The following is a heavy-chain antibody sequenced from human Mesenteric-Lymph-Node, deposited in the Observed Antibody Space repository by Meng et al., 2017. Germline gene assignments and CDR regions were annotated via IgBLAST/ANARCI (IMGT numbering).Heavy chain of an antibody. Sequence: QQLGPGVVSPGQALSLALFIFGWSASRDSLGWIWIRQFPSIGLEWLGRTYCSSKWDNDYEVSVNGRIGINPDTYKTQFFLQLNSMSPEDEAVYDCSRNYATSRPFEYWGQGTLVTVSS. CDR2: TYCSSKWDN. CDR1: GWSASRDSLG. J-gene: IGHJ4*02. D-gene: IGHD3-16*01. V-gene: IGHV6-1*01. CDR3: SRNYATSRPFEY.